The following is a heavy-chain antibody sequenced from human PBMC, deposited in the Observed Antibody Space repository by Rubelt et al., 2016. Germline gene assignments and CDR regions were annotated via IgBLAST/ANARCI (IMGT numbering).Heavy chain of an antibody. D-gene: IGHD3-10*01. CDR2: VNPNNGVT. V-gene: IGHV1-2*06. CDR3: ARSSTGNAMDV. J-gene: IGHJ6*02. CDR1: GYTFTSYY. Sequence: QVQLVQSGAEVKRSGASVKVSCKTSGYTFTSYYIHWVRQAPGQGLEWMGRVNPNNGVTNYAQKFHGRVTMTMDTSISTAYMELSSLLSDDTALYYCARSSTGNAMDVWGQGTTVTVSS.